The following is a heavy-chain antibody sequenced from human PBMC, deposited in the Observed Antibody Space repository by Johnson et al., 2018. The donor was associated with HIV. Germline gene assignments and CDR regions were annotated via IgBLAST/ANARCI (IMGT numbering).Heavy chain of an antibody. CDR1: GFTVSSYY. D-gene: IGHD1-7*01. V-gene: IGHV3-11*04. CDR3: ARDGTTTYAFDI. J-gene: IGHJ3*02. CDR2: ISSSGSTI. Sequence: QVQLVESGGGVVQPGGSLRLSCAASGFTVSSYYMSWVRQAPGKGLEWVSYISSSGSTIYYADSVKGRFTISRDNAKNSLYLQMNSLRAEDTAVYYCARDGTTTYAFDIWGQGTMVTVSA.